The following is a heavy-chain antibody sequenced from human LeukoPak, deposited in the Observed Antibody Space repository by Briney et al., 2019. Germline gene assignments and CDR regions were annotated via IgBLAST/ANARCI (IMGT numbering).Heavy chain of an antibody. V-gene: IGHV3-9*01. CDR2: ISWNSGSI. CDR1: GFTFDDYA. Sequence: GRSLRLPCAASGFTFDDYAMHWVRQAPGKGLEWVSGISWNSGSIGYADSVKGRFTISRDNAKNSLYLQMNSLRAEDTALYYCARRYCSGGSCYYDYWGQGTLVTVSS. D-gene: IGHD2-15*01. J-gene: IGHJ4*02. CDR3: ARRYCSGGSCYYDY.